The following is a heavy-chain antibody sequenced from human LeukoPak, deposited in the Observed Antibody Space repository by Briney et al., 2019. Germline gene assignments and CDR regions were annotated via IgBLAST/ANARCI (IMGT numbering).Heavy chain of an antibody. D-gene: IGHD1-26*01. CDR3: ARRDPLSYQLGTLNFDH. Sequence: GGSLRLSCAASGFTFSTYWMTWVRQAPGKGLEWVSLISGLNNDMYYADSVKGRFTISRDNAKNSLYLEMNSLTAEDTAVYYCARRDPLSYQLGTLNFDHWGQGTLVTVSS. CDR1: GFTFSTYW. V-gene: IGHV3-21*01. J-gene: IGHJ4*02. CDR2: ISGLNNDM.